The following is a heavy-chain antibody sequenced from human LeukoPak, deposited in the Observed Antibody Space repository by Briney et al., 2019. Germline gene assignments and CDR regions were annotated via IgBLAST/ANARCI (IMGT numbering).Heavy chain of an antibody. D-gene: IGHD6-6*01. CDR2: SSNIEGT. Sequence: SETLSLTCTGSGVFIRIFYWTWIRQPPGKGLEWIGYSSNIEGTYYNPSLKSRVTISLDTSKNQFSLRLNSVTAAHTAVYYCARVKGSNWLDPWGQGTLVTVSS. CDR1: GVFIRIFY. V-gene: IGHV4-59*01. CDR3: ARVKGSNWLDP. J-gene: IGHJ5*02.